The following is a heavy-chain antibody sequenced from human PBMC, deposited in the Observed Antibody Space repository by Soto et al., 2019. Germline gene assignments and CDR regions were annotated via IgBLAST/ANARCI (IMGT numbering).Heavy chain of an antibody. CDR1: GYTFTSYY. CDR3: ARSERGSYGYVWRTYYYYGMDV. D-gene: IGHD5-18*01. J-gene: IGHJ6*02. V-gene: IGHV1-8*01. Sequence: ASVKVSCKASGYTFTSYYINWVLQATGQGLEWMGWMNPNSGNTGYAQKFQGRVTMTRNTSISTAYMELSSLRSEDTAVYYCARSERGSYGYVWRTYYYYGMDVWGQGTTVTVSS. CDR2: MNPNSGNT.